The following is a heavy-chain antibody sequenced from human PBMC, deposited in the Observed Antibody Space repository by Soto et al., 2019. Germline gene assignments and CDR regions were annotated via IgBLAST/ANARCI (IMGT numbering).Heavy chain of an antibody. CDR3: AREKSIRFLEWSRDGPSAPAFDI. D-gene: IGHD3-3*01. V-gene: IGHV1-8*01. J-gene: IGHJ3*02. CDR2: MNPNSGNT. Sequence: ASVKVSCKASGYTFTSYDVNWVRQATGQGLEWMGWMNPNSGNTGYAQKFQGRVTMTRNTSISTAYMELSSLRSEDTAVYYCAREKSIRFLEWSRDGPSAPAFDIWGQGTMVTVS. CDR1: GYTFTSYD.